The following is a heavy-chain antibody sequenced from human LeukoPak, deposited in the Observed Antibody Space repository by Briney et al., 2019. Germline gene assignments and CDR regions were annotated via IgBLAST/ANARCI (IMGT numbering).Heavy chain of an antibody. Sequence: GGSLRLSCAAAEFTFSSYWMSWVRQAPGKGLEWVANIGQDGTEIYYVDSVKGRVTISRDNAKNSLCLQMNSLRAEDTAVYYCARDKQVGATHFDYWGQGTLVTVSS. CDR2: IGQDGTEI. J-gene: IGHJ4*02. CDR3: ARDKQVGATHFDY. CDR1: EFTFSSYW. V-gene: IGHV3-7*01. D-gene: IGHD1-26*01.